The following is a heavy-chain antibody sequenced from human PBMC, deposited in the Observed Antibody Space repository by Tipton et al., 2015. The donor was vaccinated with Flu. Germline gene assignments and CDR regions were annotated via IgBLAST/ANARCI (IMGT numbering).Heavy chain of an antibody. CDR3: AKERHEGAFDV. D-gene: IGHD1-1*01. V-gene: IGHV4-31*02. J-gene: IGHJ3*01. CDR1: GFTVSSNY. CDR2: IYFTGKT. Sequence: LRLSCVVSGFTVSSNYMTWVRQAPGKGLEWIGYIYFTGKTYYNSSLQSRVSISVDTSKNQFSLRLNSVTAADTAVYYCAKERHEGAFDVWGQGTKVAVSS.